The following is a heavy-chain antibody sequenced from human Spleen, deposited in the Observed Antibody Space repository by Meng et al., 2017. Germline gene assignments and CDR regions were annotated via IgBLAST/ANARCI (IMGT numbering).Heavy chain of an antibody. CDR3: VKKSSADAGGGFDC. Sequence: SLKISCAASGFNFDDNAMHWVRQAPGKGLEWVSGIGWNSDYIYYADSVKGRFTISRDNVQNSLYLQMNSLRTEDTALYYCVKKSSADAGGGFDCWGQGTLVTVSS. J-gene: IGHJ4*02. V-gene: IGHV3-9*01. CDR1: GFNFDDNA. CDR2: IGWNSDYI. D-gene: IGHD2-2*01.